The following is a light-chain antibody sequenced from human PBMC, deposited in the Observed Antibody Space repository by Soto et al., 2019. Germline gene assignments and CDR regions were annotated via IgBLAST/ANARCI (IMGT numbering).Light chain of an antibody. CDR2: GAS. J-gene: IGKJ1*01. V-gene: IGKV3-15*01. CDR3: QKYNNWPRT. Sequence: EIVMTQSPATLSLSPGERATLSCRASQSVSSNLAWYQQKPGQAPRLLIYGASTRATGIPARFSGSGSGTEFTLTISRLQSEDFAVYYCQKYNNWPRTFGQGTKVEIK. CDR1: QSVSSN.